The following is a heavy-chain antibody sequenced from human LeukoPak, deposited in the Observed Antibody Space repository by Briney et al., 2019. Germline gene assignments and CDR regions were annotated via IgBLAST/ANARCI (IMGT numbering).Heavy chain of an antibody. CDR3: AKDNSGWKRPGFDY. CDR2: ISVSGNT. V-gene: IGHV3-23*01. CDR1: GFTLSSYA. D-gene: IGHD6-19*01. Sequence: GGSLRLSCAASGFTLSSYAMSWVRQGPGKGLEWVSAISVSGNTYHADSVKGRFTISRDNSKNTLYLQMNSLRAEDTAVYYCAKDNSGWKRPGFDYWGQGTLVTVSS. J-gene: IGHJ4*02.